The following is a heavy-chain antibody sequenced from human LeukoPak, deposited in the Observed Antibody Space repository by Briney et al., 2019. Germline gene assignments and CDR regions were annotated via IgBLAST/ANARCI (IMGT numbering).Heavy chain of an antibody. J-gene: IGHJ5*02. CDR1: GGSISSYY. D-gene: IGHD3-10*01. Sequence: PSETLSLTCTVSGGSISSYYWSWIRQPPGRGLEWIGYIYYSGSTNYNPSLKSRVTISVDTSKNQFSLKLSSVTAADTAVYYCARSRGSGSFNWFDPWGQGTLVTVSS. CDR3: ARSRGSGSFNWFDP. CDR2: IYYSGST. V-gene: IGHV4-59*01.